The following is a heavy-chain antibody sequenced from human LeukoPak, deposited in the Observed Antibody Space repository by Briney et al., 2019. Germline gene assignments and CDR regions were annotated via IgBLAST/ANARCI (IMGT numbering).Heavy chain of an antibody. CDR1: DDSITMYY. CDR2: VDHTGST. J-gene: IGHJ6*03. Sequence: KPSETLSLTCTVSDDSITMYYWTRIRQPPGKGLEWIGYVDHTGSTKFNPSLNGRVSISRDASNNFFSLRLRSVTAADTAVYFCARGRVSSSTWYSTYYYFFYMDFWGKGTTVTVSS. D-gene: IGHD4-11*01. V-gene: IGHV4-59*01. CDR3: ARGRVSSSTWYSTYYYFFYMDF.